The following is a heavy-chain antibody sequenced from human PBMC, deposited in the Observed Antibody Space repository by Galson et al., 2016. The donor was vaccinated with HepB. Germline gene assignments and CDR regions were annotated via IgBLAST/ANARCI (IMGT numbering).Heavy chain of an antibody. Sequence: SLRLSCAASGFTFSSYAMIWVRQAPGKGLEWVSIISGIGGYTSDADSVKGRFTISRDNSKTTLYLQMNSLRAEDTAVYYCAKCEVDTVINRRGCANWFDPWGQGTLVTVSS. D-gene: IGHD5-18*01. CDR2: ISGIGGYT. CDR3: AKCEVDTVINRRGCANWFDP. CDR1: GFTFSSYA. V-gene: IGHV3-23*01. J-gene: IGHJ5*02.